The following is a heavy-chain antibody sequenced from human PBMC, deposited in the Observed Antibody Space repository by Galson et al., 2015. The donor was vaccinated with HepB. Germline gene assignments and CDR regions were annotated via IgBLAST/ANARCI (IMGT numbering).Heavy chain of an antibody. J-gene: IGHJ4*02. V-gene: IGHV3-33*01. Sequence: SLRLSCAASGFTFSSYGMHWVRQAPGKGLEWVAVIWYDGSNKYYADSVKGRFTISRDNSKNTLYLQMNSLRAEDTAVYYCARAGMQQLVYYFDYWGQGTLVTVSS. CDR3: ARAGMQQLVYYFDY. CDR2: IWYDGSNK. D-gene: IGHD6-13*01. CDR1: GFTFSSYG.